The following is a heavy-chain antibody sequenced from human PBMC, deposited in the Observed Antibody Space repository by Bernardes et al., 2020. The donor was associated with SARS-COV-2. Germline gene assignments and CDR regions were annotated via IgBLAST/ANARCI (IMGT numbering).Heavy chain of an antibody. Sequence: SVKVSCKASGGTFSSYAISWVRQAPGQGLEWMGGIIPIFGTANYAQKFQGRVTITADESTSTAYMELSSLRSEDTAVYYCARANPYYDILGNWFDPWGQGTLVTVSS. J-gene: IGHJ5*02. D-gene: IGHD3-9*01. V-gene: IGHV1-69*13. CDR2: IIPIFGTA. CDR3: ARANPYYDILGNWFDP. CDR1: GGTFSSYA.